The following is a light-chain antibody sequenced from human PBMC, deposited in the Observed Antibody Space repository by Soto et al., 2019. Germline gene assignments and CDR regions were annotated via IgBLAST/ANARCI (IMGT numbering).Light chain of an antibody. J-gene: IGKJ2*01. V-gene: IGKV1-5*03. CDR1: QSISSW. CDR3: QQYNTYPYI. Sequence: DIQMTQSPSTLSASVGDRVTITCRASQSISSWLAWYQQKPGKATKVLIYKASSLESGVPSRFIGRGSGTELTLTISSLQPDDFATYYGQQYNTYPYIFGQGTKLEIK. CDR2: KAS.